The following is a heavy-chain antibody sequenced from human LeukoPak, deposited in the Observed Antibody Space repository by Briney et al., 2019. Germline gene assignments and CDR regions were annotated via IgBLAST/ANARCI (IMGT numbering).Heavy chain of an antibody. Sequence: GGSLRLSCSASGFTFSNYDMHWVRQEKGKGLEWVSSIGTGGHTYYAPSVKGRFTIPRENDKNSLYLQMNSLGAGDTAIYYYTRGGLEAPCDVWGQGTMVAVS. V-gene: IGHV3-13*01. J-gene: IGHJ3*01. CDR3: TRGGLEAPCDV. D-gene: IGHD5-24*01. CDR1: GFTFSNYD. CDR2: IGTGGHT.